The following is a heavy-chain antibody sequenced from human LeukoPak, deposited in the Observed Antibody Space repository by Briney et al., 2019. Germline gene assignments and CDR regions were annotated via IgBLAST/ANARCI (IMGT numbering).Heavy chain of an antibody. CDR3: ATSSWYYFDY. CDR1: GGSISSYY. D-gene: IGHD6-13*01. V-gene: IGHV4-39*07. Sequence: SETLSLTCTVSGGSISSYYWGWIRQPPGKGLEWIGSIYYSGSTYYNPPLKSRVTISVDTSKNQFSLKLSSVTAADTAVYYCATSSWYYFDYWGQGTLVTVSS. J-gene: IGHJ4*02. CDR2: IYYSGST.